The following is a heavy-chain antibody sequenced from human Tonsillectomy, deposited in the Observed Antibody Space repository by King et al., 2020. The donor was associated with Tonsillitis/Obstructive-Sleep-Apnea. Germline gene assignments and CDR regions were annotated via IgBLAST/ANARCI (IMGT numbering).Heavy chain of an antibody. D-gene: IGHD1-26*01. Sequence: VQLVESGAELKKPGASVKVSCKASGYTFASYSMHWVRQAPGQGPEWMGIIDPSGGSTNYAQKFQGRVTMTRDTSTSIVYMELSSLRSEDTAMYYCAREGSGGYFPPSYFDYWGQGTLVTVSS. V-gene: IGHV1-46*01. CDR3: AREGSGGYFPPSYFDY. J-gene: IGHJ4*02. CDR2: IDPSGGST. CDR1: GYTFASYS.